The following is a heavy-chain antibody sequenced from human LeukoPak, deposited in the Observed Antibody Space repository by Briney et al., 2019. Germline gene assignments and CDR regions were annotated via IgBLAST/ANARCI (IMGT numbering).Heavy chain of an antibody. D-gene: IGHD3-9*01. CDR3: ATFNTILSFSAFYI. Sequence: ASVKVSFKVSGYTLTELSMHWVRQTPGKGLEWMGGFDPEDGETIYAQKFQGRVTMTEDTSTDTAYMELSSLRSEDTAVYYCATFNTILSFSAFYIWGQGTMVTVSS. V-gene: IGHV1-24*01. CDR1: GYTLTELS. CDR2: FDPEDGET. J-gene: IGHJ3*02.